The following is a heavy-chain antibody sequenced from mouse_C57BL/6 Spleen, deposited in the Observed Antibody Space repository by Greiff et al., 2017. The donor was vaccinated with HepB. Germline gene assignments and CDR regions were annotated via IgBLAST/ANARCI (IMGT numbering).Heavy chain of an antibody. CDR3: ARGGVASRYFDV. J-gene: IGHJ1*03. CDR2: IDPSDSYT. D-gene: IGHD6-1*01. V-gene: IGHV1-69*01. CDR1: GYTFTSYW. Sequence: QVQLQQPGAELVMPGASVKLSCKASGYTFTSYWMHWVKQRPGQGLEWIGEIDPSDSYTNYNQKFKGKSTLTVDKSSSTAYMQLSSLTSEDSAVYYCARGGVASRYFDVWGTGTTVTVSS.